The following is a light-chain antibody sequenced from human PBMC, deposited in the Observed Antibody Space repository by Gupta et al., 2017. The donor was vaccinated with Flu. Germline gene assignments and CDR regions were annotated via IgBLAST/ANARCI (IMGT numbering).Light chain of an antibody. CDR2: GTS. CDR1: QRINSNY. Sequence: ATLSCRASQRINSNYLAWYQQKPGQAHSLLIFGTSIRATGIPARFSGSGSGTDFTLTITRLEPEDFAVYYCQQSTLSVTFGPGSKVD. CDR3: QQSTLSVT. V-gene: IGKV3-20*01. J-gene: IGKJ3*01.